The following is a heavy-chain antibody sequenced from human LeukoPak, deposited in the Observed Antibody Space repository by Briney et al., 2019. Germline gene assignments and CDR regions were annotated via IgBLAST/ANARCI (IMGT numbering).Heavy chain of an antibody. V-gene: IGHV4-61*02. CDR1: GGSISSGSYY. Sequence: SETLSLTCIVSGGSISSGSYYWSWIRQPAGKGLEWIGRIYTSGSTNYNPSPKSRVTISVDTSKNQFSLKLSSVTAADTAVYYCARDTQWLGFIDYWGQGTLVTVSS. D-gene: IGHD6-19*01. CDR3: ARDTQWLGFIDY. CDR2: IYTSGST. J-gene: IGHJ4*02.